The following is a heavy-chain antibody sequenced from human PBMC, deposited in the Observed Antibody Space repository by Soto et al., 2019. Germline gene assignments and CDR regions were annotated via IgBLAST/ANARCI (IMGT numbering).Heavy chain of an antibody. V-gene: IGHV4-4*02. CDR1: GGSISSSNW. J-gene: IGHJ4*02. CDR3: ARALQLHGGRYFDY. CDR2: IYHSGST. D-gene: IGHD1-26*01. Sequence: SETLSLTCAVSGGSISSSNWWSWVRQPPGKGLEWIGEIYHSGSTNYNPSLKSRVTISVDKSKNQFSLKLSSVTAADTAVYYCARALQLHGGRYFDYWGQGTLVTVSA.